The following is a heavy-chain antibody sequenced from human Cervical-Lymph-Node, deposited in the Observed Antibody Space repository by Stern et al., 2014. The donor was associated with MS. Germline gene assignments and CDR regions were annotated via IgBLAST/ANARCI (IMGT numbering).Heavy chain of an antibody. J-gene: IGHJ4*02. V-gene: IGHV3-23*04. CDR2: IGYSGGGT. CDR1: GFTFSSYA. CDR3: AHAWFSSGGSIDY. Sequence: EMQLVESGGGLVQPGGSLRLSCAASGFTFSSYAMSWVRQAPGKGLEWVAAIGYSGGGTDYADSVRARFTISRDNSKNTLYLQMNSLRAEDTAVYYCAHAWFSSGGSIDYWGQGTLVTVSS. D-gene: IGHD6-19*01.